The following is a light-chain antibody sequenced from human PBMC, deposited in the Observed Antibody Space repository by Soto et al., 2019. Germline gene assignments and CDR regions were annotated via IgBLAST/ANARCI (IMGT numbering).Light chain of an antibody. V-gene: IGKV3-15*01. J-gene: IGKJ1*01. CDR3: QQHNNWPPWT. CDR1: QSVSRN. CDR2: GAS. Sequence: EIVMTQSPATLSVSPGERVTFSCRASQSVSRNLAWYQQKPGQPPRLLIYGASTRATGIPARFSGSGSGTEFTLTISSLPSEDFGVYYCQQHNNWPPWTFGKGTKVEIK.